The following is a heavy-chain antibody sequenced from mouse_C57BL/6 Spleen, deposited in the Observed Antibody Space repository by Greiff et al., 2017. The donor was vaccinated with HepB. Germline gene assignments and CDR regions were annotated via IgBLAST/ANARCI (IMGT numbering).Heavy chain of an antibody. CDR1: GFTFSNYW. D-gene: IGHD1-1*01. CDR2: IRLKSDNYAT. V-gene: IGHV6-3*01. Sequence: EVKLVESGGGLVQPGGSMKLSCVASGFTFSNYWMNWVRQSPEKGLEWVAQIRLKSDNYATHYAESVKGRFTISRDDSKSSVYLQMNNLRAEDTGIYYCTITTVVVPLFDYWGQGTTLTVSS. CDR3: TITTVVVPLFDY. J-gene: IGHJ2*01.